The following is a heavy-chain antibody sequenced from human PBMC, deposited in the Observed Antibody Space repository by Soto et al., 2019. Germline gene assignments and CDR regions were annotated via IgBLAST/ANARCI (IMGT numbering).Heavy chain of an antibody. D-gene: IGHD2-2*01. CDR3: ARDKDIVVVPAFYYYYGMDV. CDR1: GFTFSSYA. V-gene: IGHV3-30-3*01. CDR2: ISYDGSNK. J-gene: IGHJ6*02. Sequence: PWGSLRLSCAASGFTFSSYAMHRCRQAPGKGLEWVAVISYDGSNKYYADSVKGRFTISRDNSKNTLYLQMNSLRAEDTAVYYCARDKDIVVVPAFYYYYGMDVWGQGTTVTVSS.